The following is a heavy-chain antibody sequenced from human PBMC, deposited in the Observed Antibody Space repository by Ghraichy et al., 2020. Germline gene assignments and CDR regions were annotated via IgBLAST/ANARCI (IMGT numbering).Heavy chain of an antibody. CDR2: ISGSGGST. Sequence: GGSLRLSCAASGFTFSSYAMSWVRQAPGKGLEWVSAISGSGGSTYYADSVKGRFTISRDNSKNTLYLQMNSLRAEDTAVYYCAKVHTIFGVVTLYYFDYWGQGTLVTVSS. D-gene: IGHD3-3*01. V-gene: IGHV3-23*01. J-gene: IGHJ4*02. CDR1: GFTFSSYA. CDR3: AKVHTIFGVVTLYYFDY.